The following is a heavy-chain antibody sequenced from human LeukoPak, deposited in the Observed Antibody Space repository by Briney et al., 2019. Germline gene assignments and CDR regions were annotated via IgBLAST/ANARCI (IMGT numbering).Heavy chain of an antibody. V-gene: IGHV4-39*01. CDR2: INYSRRT. CDR1: GGSISSSSFY. J-gene: IGHJ4*02. CDR3: ARHVYPYDFDY. Sequence: PSESLSLTCTVSGGSISSSSFYWGWIRPPPGKGLEWIGSINYSRRTYYNPALRSRVNVSVNTSKNQFSLKLSSVTAADAAVYYCARHVYPYDFDYWGQGTLVTVSS. D-gene: IGHD5/OR15-5a*01.